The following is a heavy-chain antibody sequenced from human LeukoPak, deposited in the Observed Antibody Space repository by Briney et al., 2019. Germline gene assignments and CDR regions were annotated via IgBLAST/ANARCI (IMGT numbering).Heavy chain of an antibody. CDR3: ARQVVAVAGTGYFDY. CDR1: GGSVSSGSYY. CDR2: IYYSGST. Sequence: SETLSLTCTVSGGSVSSGSYYWSWIRQPPGKGLEWIGYIYYSGSTYYNASLKSRGTISVDTSKNQFSLKLNSVTAADTAVYFCARQVVAVAGTGYFDYWGQGTLVTVSS. D-gene: IGHD6-19*01. J-gene: IGHJ4*02. V-gene: IGHV4-61*01.